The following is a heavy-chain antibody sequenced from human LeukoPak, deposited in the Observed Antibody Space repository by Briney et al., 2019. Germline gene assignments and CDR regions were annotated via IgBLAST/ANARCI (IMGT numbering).Heavy chain of an antibody. CDR2: IYSGGYT. CDR3: AREMAFDC. J-gene: IGHJ4*02. CDR1: GFSVSSNY. D-gene: IGHD5-24*01. Sequence: GGSLRLSCAASGFSVSSNYMTWVRQAPGKGLEWVSLIYSGGYTYYADSVKGRFTISRDISKNTLYLQMNSLRAEDTAVYYCAREMAFDCWGQGTLVSVSS. V-gene: IGHV3-66*01.